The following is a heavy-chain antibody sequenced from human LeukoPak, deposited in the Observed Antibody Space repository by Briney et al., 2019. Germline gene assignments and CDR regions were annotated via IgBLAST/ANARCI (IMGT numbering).Heavy chain of an antibody. J-gene: IGHJ4*02. CDR1: GFTVSSNY. Sequence: PGGSLRLSCAASGFTVSSNYMSWIRQPPGKGLEWIGYIYYSGGTNYNPSLKSRVTISVDTSKNQFSLKLSSVTAADTAVYYCARGRYYYDSSDQGLDYWGQGTLVTVSS. CDR2: IYYSGGT. V-gene: IGHV4-59*02. D-gene: IGHD3-22*01. CDR3: ARGRYYYDSSDQGLDY.